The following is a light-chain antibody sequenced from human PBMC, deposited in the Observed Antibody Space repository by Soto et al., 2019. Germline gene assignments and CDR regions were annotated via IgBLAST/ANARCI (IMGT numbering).Light chain of an antibody. CDR3: QQYGSSPLLT. CDR1: QSVSSSY. Sequence: EIVLTQSPGTLSLSPGERATLSCRASQSVSSSYLAWYQQKPGQAPRLLIYGASSRATGIPDRFSGSGSGTNFTLTISRLEPDVFAVCYCQQYGSSPLLTFGGGTKVEIK. J-gene: IGKJ4*01. V-gene: IGKV3-20*01. CDR2: GAS.